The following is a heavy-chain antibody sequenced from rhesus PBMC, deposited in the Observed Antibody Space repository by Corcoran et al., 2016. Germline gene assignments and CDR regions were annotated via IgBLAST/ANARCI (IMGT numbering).Heavy chain of an antibody. D-gene: IGHD3-34*01. CDR3: ARESPGVIPCDA. Sequence: QVQLQESGPGLVKPSETLSLTCVVSGDSVSDTYYWTWIRQPPGMGLEGIGFIFSARATTYDNPSLNRRVNMSTDTSKNQFARRLISVTAADTAVEYCARESPGVIPCDAWGRGVLVTVSS. V-gene: IGHV4S7*01. CDR1: GDSVSDTYY. CDR2: IFSARATT. J-gene: IGHJ4*01.